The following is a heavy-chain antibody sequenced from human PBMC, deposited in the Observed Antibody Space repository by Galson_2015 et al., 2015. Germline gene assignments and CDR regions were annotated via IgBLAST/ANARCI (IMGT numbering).Heavy chain of an antibody. CDR1: GYSFAAYW. Sequence: QSGAEVKKPGESLTISCKSSGYSFAAYWIAWVRQMPGKGPEWMGVLYPDDSDIRYNPSFRGHVPLSVDKSINTAYLQWSSLKASDTAMYYCARKDHGTGSLDVWGQGTTVTVSS. CDR3: ARKDHGTGSLDV. CDR2: LYPDDSDI. V-gene: IGHV5-51*01. J-gene: IGHJ6*02. D-gene: IGHD3-10*01.